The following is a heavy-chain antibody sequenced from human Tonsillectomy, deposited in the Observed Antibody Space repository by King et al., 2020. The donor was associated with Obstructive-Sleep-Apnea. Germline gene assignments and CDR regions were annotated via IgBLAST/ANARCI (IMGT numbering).Heavy chain of an antibody. V-gene: IGHV3-30*04. CDR3: ARRMVRGVFRGYNYGLDV. J-gene: IGHJ6*02. CDR1: GFTLSNYA. Sequence: HVQLVESGGGVVQPGGSLRLSCAASGFTLSNYALHWVRQAPGKGLEWVALMLYDGTSIHYADAVEGRFTISRDNSKNTLYLQMNSLRPEDTALYYCARRMVRGVFRGYNYGLDVWGQGTTVTVSS. CDR2: MLYDGTSI. D-gene: IGHD3-10*01.